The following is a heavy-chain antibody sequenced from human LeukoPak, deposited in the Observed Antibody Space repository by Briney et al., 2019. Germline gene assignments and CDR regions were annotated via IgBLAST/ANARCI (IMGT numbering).Heavy chain of an antibody. CDR2: ISPIFGTA. CDR3: ARRGSDGYKLEFDP. D-gene: IGHD5-24*01. V-gene: IGHV1-69*13. Sequence: SVKVSCKASGDTFSSYAISWVRQAPGQGLEWMGGISPIFGTANDAQKFQGRVTITADESTSTAYMELSSLRYDYTSVYNCARRGSDGYKLEFDPWGQGTLVTVSS. CDR1: GDTFSSYA. J-gene: IGHJ5*02.